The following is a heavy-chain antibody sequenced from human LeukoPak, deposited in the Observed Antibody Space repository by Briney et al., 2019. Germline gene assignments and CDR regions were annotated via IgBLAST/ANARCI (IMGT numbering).Heavy chain of an antibody. V-gene: IGHV3-21*01. CDR2: ISRSASNI. J-gene: IGHJ4*02. D-gene: IGHD3-16*01. Sequence: PGGSLGLSCVASGFSFSSYNMNWVRQAPGKGLEWVSSISRSASNIYYADSVKGRFTISRDNAKNSFYLQMNSLRAEDTAVFYCARDPEGFGATYFDYWGQGTLVTVSS. CDR1: GFSFSSYN. CDR3: ARDPEGFGATYFDY.